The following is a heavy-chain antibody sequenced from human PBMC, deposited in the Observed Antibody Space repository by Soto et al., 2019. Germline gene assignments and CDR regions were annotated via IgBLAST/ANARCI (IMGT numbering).Heavy chain of an antibody. CDR1: GASISSSDW. CDR3: ARDFKAPNDAWAFDY. V-gene: IGHV4-4*02. D-gene: IGHD3-16*01. Sequence: QVQLQESGPGLVMPSGTLSLTCAVSGASISSSDWWNWVRQPPGKGLEWIGEIYHGGTTIYNPSLNSRVSMSTDESKNHFSLKLTSVTAADTAVYYCARDFKAPNDAWAFDYWGQGILVTVSS. J-gene: IGHJ4*02. CDR2: IYHGGTT.